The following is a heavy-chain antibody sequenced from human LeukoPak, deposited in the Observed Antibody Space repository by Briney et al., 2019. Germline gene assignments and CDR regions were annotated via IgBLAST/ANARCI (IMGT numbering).Heavy chain of an antibody. J-gene: IGHJ5*02. Sequence: QSGGSLRLSCAASGFTFSNYWMHWVRQAPGKGPVWVSRINSDGSEIVYPDSVKGRFTISRDNARNTLALQMNSLRVEDTAVYYCARGPVGLSALDAWGQGILVTVSP. CDR3: ARGPVGLSALDA. CDR1: GFTFSNYW. D-gene: IGHD2-15*01. V-gene: IGHV3-74*01. CDR2: INSDGSEI.